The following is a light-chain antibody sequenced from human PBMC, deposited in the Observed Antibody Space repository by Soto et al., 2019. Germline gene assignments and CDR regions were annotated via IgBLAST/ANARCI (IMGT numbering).Light chain of an antibody. J-gene: IGLJ1*01. Sequence: QSALTQPASVSGSPGQSIAMSCTGTSSDVGGYNYVSWYQQHPGKAPKLIIYDVNNRPSGVSDRFSGSKSGNTASLTISGLQAEDEADYYCSSFRSGSTYVFGTGTKLTVL. CDR2: DVN. V-gene: IGLV2-14*01. CDR1: SSDVGGYNY. CDR3: SSFRSGSTYV.